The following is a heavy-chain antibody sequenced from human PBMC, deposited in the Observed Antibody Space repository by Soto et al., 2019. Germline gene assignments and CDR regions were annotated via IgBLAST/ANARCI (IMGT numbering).Heavy chain of an antibody. CDR1: GFTFTTFA. J-gene: IGHJ4*02. D-gene: IGHD3-10*01. CDR2: ISGSGDST. V-gene: IGHV3-23*01. CDR3: ARNSGTFVTSSRVFHF. Sequence: GGSLRLSCAASGFTFTTFAMSWVRQAPGKGLDWISIISGSGDSTKYADSVEGRFTVSRDNSRNTLYLHMSDLRAEDTAIYFCARNSGTFVTSSRVFHFWGQGT.